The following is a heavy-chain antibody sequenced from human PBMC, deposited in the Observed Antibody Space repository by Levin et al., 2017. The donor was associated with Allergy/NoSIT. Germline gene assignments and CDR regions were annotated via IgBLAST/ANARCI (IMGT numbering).Heavy chain of an antibody. V-gene: IGHV3-30*04. CDR3: ARGQGIAVAGTFDY. Sequence: GESLKISCAASGFTFSSYAMHWVRQAPGKGLEWVAVISYDGSNKYYADSVKGRFTISRDNSKNTLYLQMNSLRAEDTAVYYCARGQGIAVAGTFDYWGQGTLVTVSS. J-gene: IGHJ4*02. CDR2: ISYDGSNK. CDR1: GFTFSSYA. D-gene: IGHD6-19*01.